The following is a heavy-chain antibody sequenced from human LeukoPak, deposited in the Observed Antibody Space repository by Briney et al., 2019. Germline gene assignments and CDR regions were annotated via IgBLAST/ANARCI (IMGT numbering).Heavy chain of an antibody. CDR1: GFTFSSYS. V-gene: IGHV3-21*01. J-gene: IGHJ3*02. CDR2: ISSSSSYI. Sequence: GGSLRLSCAASGFTFSSYSMNWVRQAPGKGLEWVSSISSSSSYIYCADSVKGRFTISRDNAKNSLYLQMNSLRAEDTAVYYCARDPGQSDAFDIWGQGTMVTVSS. CDR3: ARDPGQSDAFDI.